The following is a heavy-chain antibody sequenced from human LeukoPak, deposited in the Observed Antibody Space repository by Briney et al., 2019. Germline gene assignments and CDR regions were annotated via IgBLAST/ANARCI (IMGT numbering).Heavy chain of an antibody. CDR2: IYCSGST. D-gene: IGHD3-9*01. V-gene: IGHV4-39*01. CDR1: GGSISSSSYY. CDR3: ARHPLRYFDWLIN. J-gene: IGHJ1*01. Sequence: PSETLSLTCTVSGGSISSSSYYWGWIRQPPGKGLEWIGSIYCSGSTYYNPSLKSRVTISVDTSKNQFSLKLSSVTAADTAVYYCARHPLRYFDWLINWGQGTLVTVSS.